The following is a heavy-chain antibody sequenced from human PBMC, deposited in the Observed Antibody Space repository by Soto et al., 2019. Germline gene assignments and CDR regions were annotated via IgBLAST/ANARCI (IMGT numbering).Heavy chain of an antibody. CDR1: GFTFSSYG. Sequence: QVQLVESGGGVVQPGRSLRLSCAASGFTFSSYGMHWVRQAPGKGLEWVAVISYDGSNKYYADSVKGRFTISRDNSKNTLYLQMNSLRAEDTAVYYCARKGSNDYGDYWGQGTLVTVSS. J-gene: IGHJ4*02. CDR2: ISYDGSNK. V-gene: IGHV3-30*03. CDR3: ARKGSNDYGDY. D-gene: IGHD4-17*01.